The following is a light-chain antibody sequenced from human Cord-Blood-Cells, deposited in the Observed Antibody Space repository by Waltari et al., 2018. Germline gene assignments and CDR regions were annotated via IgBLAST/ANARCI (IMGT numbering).Light chain of an antibody. CDR1: ELHKPH. V-gene: IGLV3-25*02. J-gene: IGLJ3*02. CDR3: QSADSSGTWV. CDR2: KDS. Sequence: SYELTQPPSVSVSPGQTARIICSGDELHKPHAYWYKQKPGQAPVLVIYKDSERPPGIPERFSGSSTGTTVTLTISGVQAEDEADYYCQSADSSGTWVFGGGTKLTVL.